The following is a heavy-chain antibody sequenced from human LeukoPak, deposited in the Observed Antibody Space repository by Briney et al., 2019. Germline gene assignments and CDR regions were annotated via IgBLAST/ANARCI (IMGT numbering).Heavy chain of an antibody. CDR3: ARDYYDSSGLDWFDP. Sequence: PSETLSLTCAVYGGSFSGYYWSWIRQPPGKGLEWIGEINHSGSTNYNPSLKSRVTISVDTSKNQFSLKLSSVTAADTAVYYCARDYYDSSGLDWFDPWGQGTLVTVSS. CDR2: INHSGST. CDR1: GGSFSGYY. J-gene: IGHJ5*02. D-gene: IGHD3-22*01. V-gene: IGHV4-34*01.